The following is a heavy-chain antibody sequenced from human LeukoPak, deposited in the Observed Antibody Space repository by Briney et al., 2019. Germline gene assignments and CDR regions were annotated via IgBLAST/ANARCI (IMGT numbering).Heavy chain of an antibody. J-gene: IGHJ6*02. Sequence: SETLSLTCAVYGGSFSGYYWSWIRQPPGKGLEWIGEINHSGSTNYNPSLKSRVTISVDTSKNQFSLKLSSVTAADTAVYYCARGAAGTYYYYGMDVWDQGTTVTVSS. V-gene: IGHV4-34*01. CDR3: ARGAAGTYYYYGMDV. D-gene: IGHD6-13*01. CDR1: GGSFSGYY. CDR2: INHSGST.